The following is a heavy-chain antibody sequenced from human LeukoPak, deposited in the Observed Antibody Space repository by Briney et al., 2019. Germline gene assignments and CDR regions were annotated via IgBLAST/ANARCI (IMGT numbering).Heavy chain of an antibody. CDR3: ARDSGNYLDAFDI. CDR1: GFTFSNYA. J-gene: IGHJ3*02. D-gene: IGHD1-7*01. Sequence: GGSLRLSCAASGFTFSNYAMSWVRQAPGKGLEWVSAISGSGISTYYADSVKGRFTISRDNAKNSLYLQMNSLRAEDTAVYYCARDSGNYLDAFDIWGQGTMVTVSS. CDR2: ISGSGIST. V-gene: IGHV3-23*01.